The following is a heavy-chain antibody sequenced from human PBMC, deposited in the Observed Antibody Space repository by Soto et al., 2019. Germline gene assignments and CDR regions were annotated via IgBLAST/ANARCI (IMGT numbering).Heavy chain of an antibody. V-gene: IGHV1-18*01. CDR3: ARGHVFYDVLTGYYIGYFDY. D-gene: IGHD3-9*01. Sequence: ASVKVSCKASGYTFTSFDINWVRQAPGQGLEWMGWIRVFNGNTNYAQKLQGRVTMTTDTSTSTAYMDLRSLRSDDTAVYYCARGHVFYDVLTGYYIGYFDYWGQGTLVTVS. CDR1: GYTFTSFD. J-gene: IGHJ4*02. CDR2: IRVFNGNT.